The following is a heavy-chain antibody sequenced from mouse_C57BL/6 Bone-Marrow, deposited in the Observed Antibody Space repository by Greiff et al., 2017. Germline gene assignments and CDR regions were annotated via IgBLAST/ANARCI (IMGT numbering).Heavy chain of an antibody. D-gene: IGHD2-4*01. J-gene: IGHJ1*03. V-gene: IGHV1-85*01. CDR3: ARPYDYDGWYFDV. CDR1: GYTFTSYD. Sequence: VKLVESGPELVKPGASVKLSCKASGYTFTSYDINWVKQRPGQGLEWIGWIYPRDGSTKYNEKFKGKATLTVDTSSSTAYMELHSLTSEDSAVYFCARPYDYDGWYFDVWGTGTTVTVSS. CDR2: IYPRDGST.